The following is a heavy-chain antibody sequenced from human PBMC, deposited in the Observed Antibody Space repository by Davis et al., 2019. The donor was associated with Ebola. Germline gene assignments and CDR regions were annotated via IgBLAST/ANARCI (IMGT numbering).Heavy chain of an antibody. V-gene: IGHV3-23*01. CDR1: GFTFSNAW. Sequence: GGSLRLSCAASGFTFSNAWMSWVRQAPGKGLEWVSAISGSGGSTYYADSVKGRFTISRDNSKNTLYLQMNSLRAEDTAVYYCAKATRFLEWLLLDYWGQGTLVTVSS. CDR3: AKATRFLEWLLLDY. D-gene: IGHD3-3*01. J-gene: IGHJ4*02. CDR2: ISGSGGST.